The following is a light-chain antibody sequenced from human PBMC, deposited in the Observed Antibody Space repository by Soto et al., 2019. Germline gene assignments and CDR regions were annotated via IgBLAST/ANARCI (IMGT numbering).Light chain of an antibody. CDR2: DAS. Sequence: AIQLTQYPSSLSESVGDRVTITCRASQGISSALAWYQQKPGKAPKLLIYDASSLESGVPSRFSGSGSGTDFTLTISSLQPEDFATYYCLQCNNYPLSFGVWTKVEIK. CDR3: LQCNNYPLS. J-gene: IGKJ4*01. V-gene: IGKV1D-13*01. CDR1: QGISSA.